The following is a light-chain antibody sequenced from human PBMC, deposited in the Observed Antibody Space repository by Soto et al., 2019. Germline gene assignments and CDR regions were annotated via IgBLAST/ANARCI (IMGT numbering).Light chain of an antibody. CDR2: DAS. J-gene: IGKJ5*01. CDR3: QQYGSSPLT. Sequence: ENVLKQSPATLSLSPRKRATLSCEATQSMSGGYLAWYQQKPGLAPRLLIYDASNRATGIPDRFSGSGSGTDFILTISRLEPEDFAVYHCQQYGSSPLTFGQGTRLEIK. V-gene: IGKV3D-20*01. CDR1: QSMSGGY.